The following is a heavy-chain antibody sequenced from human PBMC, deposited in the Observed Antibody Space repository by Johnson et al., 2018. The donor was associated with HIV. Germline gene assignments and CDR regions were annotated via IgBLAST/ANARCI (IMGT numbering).Heavy chain of an antibody. J-gene: IGHJ3*02. CDR2: IGTAGDT. Sequence: VQLVESGGGVVQPGGSLRLSCAASGFTFSSYDMHWVRQATGKGLEWVSAIGTAGDTYYPGSVKGRFTISRENAKNSLYLQMNSLRAGDTAVYYCTRSKPRYYDVGPRGAFDIWGQGTVVAVSS. V-gene: IGHV3-13*01. D-gene: IGHD3-22*01. CDR3: TRSKPRYYDVGPRGAFDI. CDR1: GFTFSSYD.